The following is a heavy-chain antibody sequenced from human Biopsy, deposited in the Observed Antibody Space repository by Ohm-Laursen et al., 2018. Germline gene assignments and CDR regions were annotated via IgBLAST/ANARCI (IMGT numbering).Heavy chain of an antibody. J-gene: IGHJ4*02. CDR1: GFTFSDYY. CDR2: ISGSGTTI. V-gene: IGHV3-11*01. CDR3: ARDGAGSYHDY. Sequence: GSLRLSCAASGFTFSDYYMSWIRQAPGKGLEWLSYISGSGTTIFYADSVKGRFTVSRDNAKNSLYLQMNSLTVKDTAVYYWARDGAGSYHDYWGQGTLVTVSS. D-gene: IGHD3-10*01.